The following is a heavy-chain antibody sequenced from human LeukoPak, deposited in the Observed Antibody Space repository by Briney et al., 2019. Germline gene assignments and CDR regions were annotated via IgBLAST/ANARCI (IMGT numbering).Heavy chain of an antibody. CDR3: ARDAQGYFGSGSPDY. J-gene: IGHJ4*02. CDR1: GYTFTGYY. D-gene: IGHD3-10*01. V-gene: IGHV1-2*02. CDR2: INPNSGGT. Sequence: GASVKVSCKASGYTFTGYYMHWVRQAPGQGLEWMGWINPNSGGTNYAQKFQGRVTMTRDTSISTAYMELSRLRSDDTAVYYCARDAQGYFGSGSPDYWGQGTLVTVSS.